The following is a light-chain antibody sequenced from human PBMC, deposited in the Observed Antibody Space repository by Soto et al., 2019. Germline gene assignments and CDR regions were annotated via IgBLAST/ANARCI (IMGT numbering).Light chain of an antibody. CDR2: DVS. Sequence: QCVLTQPASVSGSPGQSITISCTGTSSDVGGYNYVSWYQQHPGKAPKLMIYDVSNRPSGVSNRFSGSKSGNTASLTISGLQAEDEADYYCSSYTSSSTLVFGTGTKVT. J-gene: IGLJ1*01. V-gene: IGLV2-14*01. CDR1: SSDVGGYNY. CDR3: SSYTSSSTLV.